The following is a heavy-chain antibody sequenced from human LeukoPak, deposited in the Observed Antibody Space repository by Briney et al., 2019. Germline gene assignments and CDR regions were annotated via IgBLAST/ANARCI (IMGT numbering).Heavy chain of an antibody. CDR1: GFTFSSYG. D-gene: IGHD3-9*01. V-gene: IGHV3-30*03. CDR3: AVPPSYYDILTGHDAFDI. CDR2: ISYDGSNK. J-gene: IGHJ3*02. Sequence: PGGSLRLSCAASGFTFSSYGMHWVRQAPGKGLEWVAVISYDGSNKYYADSVKGRFTISRDNSKNTLYLQMNSLRAEDTAVYYCAVPPSYYDILTGHDAFDIWGQGTMVTVSS.